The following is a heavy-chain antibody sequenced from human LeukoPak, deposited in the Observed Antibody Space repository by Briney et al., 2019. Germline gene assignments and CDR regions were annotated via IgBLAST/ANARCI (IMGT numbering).Heavy chain of an antibody. J-gene: IGHJ5*02. CDR3: ARDPGIAAAGNSFDP. D-gene: IGHD6-13*01. CDR2: INPNSGVT. Sequence: ASVKVSCKASGCTFTDYYMHWVRQAPGQGLEWMGRINPNSGVTKYAERFQGRVTMTRDTSISTAYMELSRLRSDDAAVYYCARDPGIAAAGNSFDPWGQGTLVTVSS. V-gene: IGHV1-2*06. CDR1: GCTFTDYY.